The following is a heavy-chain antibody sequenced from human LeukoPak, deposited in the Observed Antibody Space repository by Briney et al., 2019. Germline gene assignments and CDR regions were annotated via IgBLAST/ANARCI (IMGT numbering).Heavy chain of an antibody. J-gene: IGHJ4*02. V-gene: IGHV1-18*01. D-gene: IGHD3-22*01. CDR1: GYTFASYG. CDR2: ISAYNGNT. CDR3: AKDDREIVVVWAFDY. Sequence: ASVKVSCKASGYTFASYGISWVRQAPGQGLEWMGWISAYNGNTNYAQKLQGRVTMTTDTSTSTAYMELRSLRSDDTAVYYCAKDDREIVVVWAFDYWGQGTLVTVSS.